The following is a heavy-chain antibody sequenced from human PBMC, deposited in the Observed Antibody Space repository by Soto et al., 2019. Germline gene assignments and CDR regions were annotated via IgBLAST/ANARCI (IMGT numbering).Heavy chain of an antibody. CDR1: GASVSSYY. D-gene: IGHD3-10*01. J-gene: IGHJ6*02. Sequence: LSLTCTVSGASVSSYYWSWIRQPPGKGLEWLGYILYTGNTNYNPSLKSRVTMSVDTSKNQVSLKLSAVTAADTAVYFCARAAYGSGSYYAPYYYYAMDVWGQGTTVTVSS. V-gene: IGHV4-59*02. CDR3: ARAAYGSGSYYAPYYYYAMDV. CDR2: ILYTGNT.